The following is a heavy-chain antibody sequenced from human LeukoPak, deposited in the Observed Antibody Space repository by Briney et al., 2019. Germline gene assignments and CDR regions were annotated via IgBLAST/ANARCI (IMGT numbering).Heavy chain of an antibody. CDR1: GYTFTSYY. CDR3: ARGPGGRYFDWLYYYYYMDV. V-gene: IGHV1-46*01. J-gene: IGHJ6*03. D-gene: IGHD3-9*01. CDR2: INPSGGST. Sequence: ASVKVSCKASGYTFTSYYMHWVRQAPGQGLEWMGIINPSGGSTNYAQKFQGRVTMTRDTSTNTVYMELSSLRSEDTAVYYCARGPGGRYFDWLYYYYYMDVWGKGTTVTISS.